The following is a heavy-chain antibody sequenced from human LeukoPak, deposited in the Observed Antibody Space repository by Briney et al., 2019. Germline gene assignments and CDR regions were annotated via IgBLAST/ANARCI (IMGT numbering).Heavy chain of an antibody. CDR2: ISSSSSTI. J-gene: IGHJ4*02. CDR3: ARGTWRWELLGLYFDY. D-gene: IGHD1-26*01. CDR1: GFTFSSYS. V-gene: IGHV3-48*01. Sequence: PGGSLRLSCAASGFTFSSYSMNWVRQAPGKGLEWVSYISSSSSTIYYADSVKGRFTTSRDNAKNSLYLQMNSLRAEDTAVYYCARGTWRWELLGLYFDYWGQGTLVTVSS.